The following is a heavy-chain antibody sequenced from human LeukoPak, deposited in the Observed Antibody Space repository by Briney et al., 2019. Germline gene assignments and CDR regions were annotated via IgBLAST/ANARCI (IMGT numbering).Heavy chain of an antibody. J-gene: IGHJ4*02. V-gene: IGHV3-21*01. D-gene: IGHD6-19*01. CDR3: GRGGSGWYIDY. Sequence: KPGGSLRLSCAVSGFTFTSYSMNWVRQAPGKGLEWVSSISSSSSYKYYADSVKGRFTISRDNAKNSLDVQMNSLRAEDTAVYYCGRGGSGWYIDYWGQGALVTVSS. CDR2: ISSSSSYK. CDR1: GFTFTSYS.